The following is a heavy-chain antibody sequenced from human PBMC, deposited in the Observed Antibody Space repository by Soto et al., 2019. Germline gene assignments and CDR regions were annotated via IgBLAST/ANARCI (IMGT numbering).Heavy chain of an antibody. CDR3: ARNPIVVVPAAYYYYGMDV. D-gene: IGHD2-2*01. CDR1: GGTFSSYA. V-gene: IGHV1-69*12. Sequence: QVQLVQSGAGVKKPGSSVKVSCKASGGTFSSYAISWVRQAPGQGLEWMGGIIPIFGTANYAQNFQGRVTITADESTSTAYMDRSNVISEDTPVYNCARNPIVVVPAAYYYYGMDVWGQGTTVTVSS. J-gene: IGHJ6*02. CDR2: IIPIFGTA.